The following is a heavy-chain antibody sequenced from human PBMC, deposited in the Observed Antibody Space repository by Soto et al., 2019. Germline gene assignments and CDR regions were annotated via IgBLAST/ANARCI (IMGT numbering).Heavy chain of an antibody. CDR1: GGSFSGHY. J-gene: IGHJ6*02. CDR2: INHSGST. CDR3: ARGQRNTAMLLSQYYYYGMDV. V-gene: IGHV4-34*01. D-gene: IGHD5-18*01. Sequence: LSLTCAVYGGSFSGHYWSWIRQPPGKGLEWIGEINHSGSTNYNPSLKSRVTISVDTSKNQFSLKLSSVTAADTAVYYCARGQRNTAMLLSQYYYYGMDVWGQGTTVTVSS.